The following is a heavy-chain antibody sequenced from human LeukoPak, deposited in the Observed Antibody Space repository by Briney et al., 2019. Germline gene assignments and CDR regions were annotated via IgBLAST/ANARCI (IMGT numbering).Heavy chain of an antibody. V-gene: IGHV3-23*01. D-gene: IGHD7-27*01. CDR3: AKDGGLWVSAHWGDS. CDR2: ITTSDGNT. Sequence: GGSLRLSCAASGFTFSSYTMSWVRQAPGKGLEWVSTITTSDGNTYYTDSVKGRFTVSRDNSKNTLYLQMNSLRAEDTAVYYCAKDGGLWVSAHWGDSWGRGTLVTVSS. CDR1: GFTFSSYT. J-gene: IGHJ4*02.